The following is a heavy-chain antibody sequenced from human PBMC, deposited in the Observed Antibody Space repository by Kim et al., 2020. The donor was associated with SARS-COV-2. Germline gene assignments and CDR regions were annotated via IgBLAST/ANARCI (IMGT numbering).Heavy chain of an antibody. CDR2: ISYDGSNK. Sequence: GGSLRLSCAASGFTFSSYGMHWVRQAPGKGLEWVAVISYDGSNKYYADSVKGRFTISRDNSKNTLYLQMNSLRAEDTAVYYCAKETGSGSYYAWTYHYHGMDVWARGTTVTVSS. CDR1: GFTFSSYG. V-gene: IGHV3-30*18. CDR3: AKETGSGSYYAWTYHYHGMDV. J-gene: IGHJ6*01. D-gene: IGHD3-10*01.